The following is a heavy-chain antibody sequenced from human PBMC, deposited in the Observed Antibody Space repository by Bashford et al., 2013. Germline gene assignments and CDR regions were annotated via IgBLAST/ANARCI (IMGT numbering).Heavy chain of an antibody. D-gene: IGHD1-26*01. CDR2: VTAFIGKS. J-gene: IGHJ3*01. CDR1: GYIFTDFG. CDR3: ARDGPVVGVWNAFDV. Sequence: ASVKVSCKTSGYIFTDFGVTWVRQAPGQGLEWMGWVTAFIGKSIYAEHLQGRLTLTTDTATRTVYLELRSLTPDDTAVYFCARDGPVVGVWNAFDVWGQGTVVTVSS. V-gene: IGHV1-18*01.